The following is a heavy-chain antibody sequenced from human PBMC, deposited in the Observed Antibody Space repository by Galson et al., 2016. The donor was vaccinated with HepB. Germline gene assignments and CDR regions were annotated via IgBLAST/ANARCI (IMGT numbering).Heavy chain of an antibody. J-gene: IGHJ6*02. CDR1: GGTFSDYV. D-gene: IGHD2-15*01. V-gene: IGHV1-69*06. Sequence: SVKVSCKASGGTFSDYVISWVRQAPGQGLEWMGDIIPIFGAVHYGQRFQGRVTIGADKSTSTAYMEMSSLSSEDTAIYYCAGDRRGGSSLYERGLDVWGQGTTVTVSS. CDR2: IIPIFGAV. CDR3: AGDRRGGSSLYERGLDV.